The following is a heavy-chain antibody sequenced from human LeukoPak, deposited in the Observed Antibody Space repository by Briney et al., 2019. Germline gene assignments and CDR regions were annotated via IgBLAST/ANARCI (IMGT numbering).Heavy chain of an antibody. D-gene: IGHD1-26*01. Sequence: GGSLRLSCAASGFTFSSNYMSWVGQAPGKGLEGVSVIYSGGSTYYADSVKGRFTISRDNSKITLYLQMNSLRAEDTAVYYCARDPELGLYAFDIWGQGTMVTVSS. CDR2: IYSGGST. CDR3: ARDPELGLYAFDI. CDR1: GFTFSSNY. J-gene: IGHJ3*02. V-gene: IGHV3-66*02.